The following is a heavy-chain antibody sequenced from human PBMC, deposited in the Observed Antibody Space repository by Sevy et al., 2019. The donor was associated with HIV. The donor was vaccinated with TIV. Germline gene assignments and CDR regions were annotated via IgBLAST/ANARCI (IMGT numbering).Heavy chain of an antibody. D-gene: IGHD1-7*01. CDR3: ARDTVLAGTRWFDP. V-gene: IGHV4-4*07. CDR1: GGSISSYY. Sequence: SETLSLTCTVSGGSISSYYWSWIRQPAGKGLEWIGRIYTSGSTNYNPSLKSRVIMSVDTSKNQFSLKLSSVTAADTAVYYCARDTVLAGTRWFDPWGQGTLVTVSS. CDR2: IYTSGST. J-gene: IGHJ5*02.